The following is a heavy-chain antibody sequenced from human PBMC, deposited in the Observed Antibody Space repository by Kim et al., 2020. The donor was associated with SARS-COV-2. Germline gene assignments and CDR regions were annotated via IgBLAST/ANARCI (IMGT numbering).Heavy chain of an antibody. D-gene: IGHD3-10*01. CDR2: ISYDGSNK. CDR3: ARIGRYGVRGVIIRNF. V-gene: IGHV3-30-3*01. Sequence: GGSLRLSCAASGFTFSSYAMHWVRQAPGKGLEWVAVISYDGSNKYYADSVKGRFTISRDNSKNTLYLQMNSLRAEDTAVYYCARIGRYGVRGVIIRNFWGQGTLVTVSS. CDR1: GFTFSSYA. J-gene: IGHJ4*02.